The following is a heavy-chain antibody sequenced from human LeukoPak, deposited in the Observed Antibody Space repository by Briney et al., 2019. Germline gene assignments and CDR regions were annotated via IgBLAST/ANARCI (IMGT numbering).Heavy chain of an antibody. D-gene: IGHD3-22*01. V-gene: IGHV3-15*01. CDR2: IKSKTDGGTT. CDR1: GFTFSNAW. CDR3: TTALGSGYRG. Sequence: GGSLRLSCAASGFTFSNAWMSWVRQAPGKGLEWVGRIKSKTDGGTTDYAAPVKGRFTISRDDSKNPLYLQMHSLKAEDTPVYYCTTALGSGYRGWGQGTLVTVSS. J-gene: IGHJ4*02.